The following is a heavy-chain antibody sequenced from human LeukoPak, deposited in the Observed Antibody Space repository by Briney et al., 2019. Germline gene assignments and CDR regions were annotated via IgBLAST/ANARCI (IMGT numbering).Heavy chain of an antibody. Sequence: GGSLRLSCAASGFTFSSYSMNWVRQAPGKGLEWVGRTRNKANSYATEYAAPVKGRFTISRDASKNSLYLQMNSLKTEDTAVYYCTRDLGDTGPAPFGYWGQGTLVTVSS. D-gene: IGHD5-18*01. V-gene: IGHV3-72*01. J-gene: IGHJ4*02. CDR3: TRDLGDTGPAPFGY. CDR2: TRNKANSYAT. CDR1: GFTFSSYS.